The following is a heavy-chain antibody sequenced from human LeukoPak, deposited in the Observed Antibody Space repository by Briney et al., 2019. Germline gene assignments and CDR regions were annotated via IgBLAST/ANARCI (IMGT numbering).Heavy chain of an antibody. J-gene: IGHJ4*02. D-gene: IGHD1-26*01. CDR3: AKWELYSGFYCIDY. CDR2: IKPDGSLI. V-gene: IGHV3-7*01. CDR1: GFTFSSYW. Sequence: GGSLRLSCAASGFTFSSYWMTWVRQGPGKELEWVANIKPDGSLIYYVDSVRGRFTISRDNAKNSLYLQMNSLRAEDTAVYYCAKWELYSGFYCIDYWGQGTLATVSS.